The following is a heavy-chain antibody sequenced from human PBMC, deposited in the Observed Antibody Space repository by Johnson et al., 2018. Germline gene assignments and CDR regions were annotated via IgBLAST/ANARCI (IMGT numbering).Heavy chain of an antibody. V-gene: IGHV4-34*01. D-gene: IGHD6-13*01. J-gene: IGHJ1*01. CDR1: GGSFSGNY. CDR2: INQSGAT. CDR3: ARSGGSSWYLSL. Sequence: QVQLQQWGAGLLKPSETLSLTCVVNGGSFSGNYWSWIRQPPGKGLEWIGEINQSGATNYDPSLRSRVTISKDTSNNQFSLTLTSVTAADTAVDYCARSGGSSWYLSLWGQGTLVTVSS.